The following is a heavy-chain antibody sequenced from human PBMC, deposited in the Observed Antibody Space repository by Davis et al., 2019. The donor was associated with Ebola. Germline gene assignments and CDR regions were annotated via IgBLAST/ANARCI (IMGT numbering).Heavy chain of an antibody. CDR1: GGSISSSY. V-gene: IGHV4-59*01. CDR3: ARTVSGGVPAVMWFDP. J-gene: IGHJ5*02. D-gene: IGHD2-2*01. Sequence: PSETLSLTCTVSGGSISSSYWSWIRQPPGKGLEWIGYIYYSGSTNYNPSLKSRVTISVDTSKNQFSLKLSSVTAADTAVYYCARTVSGGVPAVMWFDPWGQGTLVTVSS. CDR2: IYYSGST.